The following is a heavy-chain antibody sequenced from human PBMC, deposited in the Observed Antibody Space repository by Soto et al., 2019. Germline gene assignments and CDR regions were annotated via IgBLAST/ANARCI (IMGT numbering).Heavy chain of an antibody. J-gene: IGHJ3*02. CDR3: SKGIAAAGAFDI. CDR2: ISGSGCST. D-gene: IGHD6-13*01. CDR1: GFTFSSYA. Sequence: EVQLLEAGGCLVQPGGSLRLSCAASGFTFSSYAMSWVLQAPGKGLGWVAAISGSGCSTYYADSVKGRFTSYRDNSKNTLYLQRNSLRAEDTAVYYCSKGIAAAGAFDIWGQGTMVTVSS. V-gene: IGHV3-23*01.